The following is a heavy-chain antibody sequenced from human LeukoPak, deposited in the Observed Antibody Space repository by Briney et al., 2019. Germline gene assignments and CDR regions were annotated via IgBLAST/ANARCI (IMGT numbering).Heavy chain of an antibody. J-gene: IGHJ4*02. D-gene: IGHD3-10*01. CDR1: GFTFSSYA. V-gene: IGHV3-23*01. CDR3: ARDGSGRVPEMSAPDY. CDR2: ISGSGGST. Sequence: GGSLRLSCAASGFTFSSYAMSWVRQAPGKGLEWVSAISGSGGSTYYADSVKGRFTISRDNAKNSLYLQMNSLRAEDTAVYYCARDGSGRVPEMSAPDYWGQGTLVTVSS.